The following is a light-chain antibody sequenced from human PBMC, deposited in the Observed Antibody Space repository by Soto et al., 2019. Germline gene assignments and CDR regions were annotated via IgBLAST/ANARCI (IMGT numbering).Light chain of an antibody. CDR2: AAS. CDR3: QQLKSYPLT. V-gene: IGKV1-9*01. CDR1: QGISTY. Sequence: DIQLTQSPSFLSASVGDRVTITCRATQGISTYLAWYQQKPGKAPKLLIYAASTLQSGVPSRFSGSGSGTDFTLTISSLHPEDFATYYCQQLKSYPLTFGGGTKVEI. J-gene: IGKJ4*01.